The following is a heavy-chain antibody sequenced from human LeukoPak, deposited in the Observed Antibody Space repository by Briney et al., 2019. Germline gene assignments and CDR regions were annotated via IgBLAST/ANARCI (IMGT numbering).Heavy chain of an antibody. J-gene: IGHJ4*02. Sequence: GGSLRLSCEASGLSIGDYTMHWVRQVPGKGLEWVSLISRNGVATKYADSVRGRFIVSRDNSKNSLYLQMNSLSTEDTALYYCARDLATRQRTGLYDYWGQGTLVTVSS. D-gene: IGHD3-16*02. V-gene: IGHV3-43*01. CDR1: GLSIGDYT. CDR3: ARDLATRQRTGLYDY. CDR2: ISRNGVAT.